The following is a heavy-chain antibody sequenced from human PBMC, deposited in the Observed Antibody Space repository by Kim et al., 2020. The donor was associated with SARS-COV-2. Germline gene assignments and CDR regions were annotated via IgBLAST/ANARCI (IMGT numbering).Heavy chain of an antibody. D-gene: IGHD2-2*03. J-gene: IGHJ4*02. V-gene: IGHV3-23*01. CDR3: AHIPLDIVVVPAAALIDY. Sequence: KGRLTSSRDNSKNTLYLQMNSLRAEDTAVYYCAHIPLDIVVVPAAALIDYWGQGTLVTVSS.